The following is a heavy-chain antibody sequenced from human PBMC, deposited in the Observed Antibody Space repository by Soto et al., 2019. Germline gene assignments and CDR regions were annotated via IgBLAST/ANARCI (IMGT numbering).Heavy chain of an antibody. CDR1: GGSISDSNDH. CDR3: ARARVVVVAATPVYYYGMDV. CDR2: INHSGST. Sequence: SETLSLTCTVSGGSISDSNDHWSWIRQPPGKGLEWIGEINHSGSTNYNPSLKSRVTISVDTSKNQFSLKLSSVTAADTAVYYCARARVVVVAATPVYYYGMDVWGQGTTVTVS. D-gene: IGHD2-15*01. V-gene: IGHV4-34*01. J-gene: IGHJ6*02.